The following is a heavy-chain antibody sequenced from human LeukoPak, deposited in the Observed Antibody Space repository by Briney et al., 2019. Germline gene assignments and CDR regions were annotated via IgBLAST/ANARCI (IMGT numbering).Heavy chain of an antibody. CDR1: GGTFSSYA. J-gene: IGHJ5*02. D-gene: IGHD2-2*01. V-gene: IGHV1-69*06. CDR3: ARVAMQYSRYNWFDP. CDR2: IIPIFGTA. Sequence: SVKVSCKASGGTFSSYAISWVRQAPGQGLEWMGGIIPIFGTANYAQKFQGRVTITADKSTSTAYMELSSLRSEDTAVYYCARVAMQYSRYNWFDPWGQGTLVTVSS.